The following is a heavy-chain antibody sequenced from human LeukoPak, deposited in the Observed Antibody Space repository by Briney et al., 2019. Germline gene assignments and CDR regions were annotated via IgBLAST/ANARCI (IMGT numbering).Heavy chain of an antibody. CDR3: SRVGTATTLAIDY. J-gene: IGHJ4*02. V-gene: IGHV3-49*03. CDR2: IRSKAYGGTT. D-gene: IGHD4-17*01. CDR1: GFTFGDYV. Sequence: GGSLRLSCTGSGFTFGDYVMSWFRQAPGKGLEWVGFIRSKAYGGTTEYAASVKGRFTISRDESKSIAYLQMNSLKTEDTAIYYCSRVGTATTLAIDYWGQGALVTVSS.